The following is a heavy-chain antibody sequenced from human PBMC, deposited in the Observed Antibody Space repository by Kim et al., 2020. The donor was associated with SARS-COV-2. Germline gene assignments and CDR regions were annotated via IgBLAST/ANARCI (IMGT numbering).Heavy chain of an antibody. CDR2: ILHTGRT. J-gene: IGHJ2*01. V-gene: IGHV4-34*01. CDR3: ARGAPGGYNFWYFDL. CDR1: GGSFNNFY. D-gene: IGHD5-12*01. Sequence: SETLSLTCAVYGGSFNNFYWTWIRQPPGKGLEWIGEILHTGRTHYNPSLKSRVTISLDTSKSQFFLNLTSLTAADTAVYYCARGAPGGYNFWYFDLWGRDALVTVSS.